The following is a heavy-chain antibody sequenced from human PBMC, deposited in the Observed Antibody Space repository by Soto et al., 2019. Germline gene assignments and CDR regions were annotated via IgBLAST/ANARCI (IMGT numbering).Heavy chain of an antibody. CDR1: GGTFSSYT. Sequence: QVQLVQSGAEVKKPGSSVTVSCKASGGTFSSYTISWVRQAPGQGLEWMGGIIPIFGTANYAQKFQGRVTINADESTSTAYMGLSSLRSEDTAVYYCARGNHRWLQLWYFDLWGRGTLVTVSS. CDR2: IIPIFGTA. J-gene: IGHJ2*01. CDR3: ARGNHRWLQLWYFDL. V-gene: IGHV1-69*12. D-gene: IGHD5-12*01.